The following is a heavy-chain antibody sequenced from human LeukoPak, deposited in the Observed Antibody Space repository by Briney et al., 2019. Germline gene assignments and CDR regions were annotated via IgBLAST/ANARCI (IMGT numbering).Heavy chain of an antibody. CDR1: GFTFSSYT. J-gene: IGHJ6*02. CDR3: ARPYSSSSRYYYGMDV. Sequence: GGSLRLSCAASGFTFSSYTMSWVRQAPGKGLEWVAVIWYDGSNKYYADSVKGRFTISRDNSKNTLYLQMNSLRAEDTAVYYCARPYSSSSRYYYGMDVWGQGTTVTVSS. CDR2: IWYDGSNK. D-gene: IGHD6-6*01. V-gene: IGHV3-33*08.